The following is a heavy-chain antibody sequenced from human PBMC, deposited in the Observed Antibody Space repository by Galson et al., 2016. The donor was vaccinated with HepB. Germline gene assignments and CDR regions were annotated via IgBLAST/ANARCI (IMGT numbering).Heavy chain of an antibody. J-gene: IGHJ1*01. Sequence: ETLSLTCSVSGGPISGAYWSWTRQPPGKGLEWIAYMRDSGNTNDNPSLKSRVTISVDTSINQFSLRLSSVTAGDTAVYYCARSGGSAGMHWGQGTLVTVSS. CDR2: MRDSGNT. CDR1: GGPISGAY. CDR3: ARSGGSAGMH. D-gene: IGHD3-16*01. V-gene: IGHV4-59*08.